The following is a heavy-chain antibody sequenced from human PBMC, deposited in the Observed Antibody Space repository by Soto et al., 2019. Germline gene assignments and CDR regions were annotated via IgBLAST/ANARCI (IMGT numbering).Heavy chain of an antibody. CDR1: GYTFTGYY. CDR2: INPNSGGT. CDR3: ARRSDYYAMDV. D-gene: IGHD3-3*01. V-gene: IGHV1-46*01. Sequence: ASVKVSCKASGYTFTGYYMHWVRQAPGQGLEWMGIINPNSGGTTYTQKLQGRVTMTRDTSTSTIYMDLSGLRSEDTAVYYCARRSDYYAMDVWGQGTTVTVSS. J-gene: IGHJ6*02.